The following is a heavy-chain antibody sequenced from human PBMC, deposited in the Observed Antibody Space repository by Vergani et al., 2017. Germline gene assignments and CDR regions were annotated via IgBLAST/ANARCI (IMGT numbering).Heavy chain of an antibody. D-gene: IGHD5-12*01. CDR2: MNPNSGNT. CDR3: ARVSETRGYSGYDKLDY. CDR1: GYTFTSYD. J-gene: IGHJ4*02. Sequence: QVQLVQSGAEVKKPGASVKVSCKASGYTFTSYDINWVRQATGQGLEWMGWMNPNSGNTGYAQKFQGRVTMTRETSISTAYMELSRLRSDDTAVYYCARVSETRGYSGYDKLDYWGQGTLVTVSS. V-gene: IGHV1-8*01.